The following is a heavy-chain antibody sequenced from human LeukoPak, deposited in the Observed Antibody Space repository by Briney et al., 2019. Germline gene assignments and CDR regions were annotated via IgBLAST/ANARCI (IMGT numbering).Heavy chain of an antibody. CDR1: GGSISSSSYY. V-gene: IGHV4-61*05. J-gene: IGHJ2*01. Sequence: KPSETLSLTCTVSGGSISSSSYYWGWIRQPPGKGLEWIGFIYYTGSTNYNPSLKSRVTMSIDSSKNQFSLKLSSVTAADSAVYYCTSRYSDLWGRGTLVTVSS. CDR2: IYYTGST. CDR3: TSRYSDL.